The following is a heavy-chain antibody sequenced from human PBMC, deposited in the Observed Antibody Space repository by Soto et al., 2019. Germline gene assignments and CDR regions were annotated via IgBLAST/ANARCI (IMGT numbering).Heavy chain of an antibody. CDR1: GGSLSGHY. V-gene: IGHV4-34*02. CDR3: ASGALLPYGTFDP. J-gene: IGHJ5*02. Sequence: QVQLQQWGAGLLKPSETLSLTCAVYGGSLSGHYWSWICQPPGKGLEWIGEINHSGSTTYIPSLKSRVTISVDTPTNRFSPKLSSVTAADTAVYYCASGALLPYGTFDPWGQGTLVSVSS. D-gene: IGHD1-1*01. CDR2: INHSGST.